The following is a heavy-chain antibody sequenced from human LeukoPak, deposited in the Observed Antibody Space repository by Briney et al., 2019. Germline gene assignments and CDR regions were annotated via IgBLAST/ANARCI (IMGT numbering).Heavy chain of an antibody. D-gene: IGHD3-10*01. V-gene: IGHV3-23*01. Sequence: GGSLRLSCAASGFTFSSYGMSWVRQAPGKGLEWVSAISGSGGSTYYADSVKGRFTISRDNSKNSLYLQMNSLKIEDTAVYYCTKLARAPRDFDYWGQGTLVTVSS. CDR1: GFTFSSYG. CDR2: ISGSGGST. J-gene: IGHJ4*01. CDR3: TKLARAPRDFDY.